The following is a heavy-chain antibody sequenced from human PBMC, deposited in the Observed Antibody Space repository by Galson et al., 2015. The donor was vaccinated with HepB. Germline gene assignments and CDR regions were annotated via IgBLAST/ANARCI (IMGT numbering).Heavy chain of an antibody. Sequence: QSGGEGKKPGESLKISCKGSGDSFTSYWIGWVRQMPGKGLEWMGVIYPGDSDTRYSPSFQGQVTISADKSISTAYLQWSSLKASDTAMYYCARRPTGLNYDSSGYYYNGDAFDIWGQGTMVTVSS. J-gene: IGHJ3*02. V-gene: IGHV5-51*01. CDR3: ARRPTGLNYDSSGYYYNGDAFDI. CDR1: GDSFTSYW. CDR2: IYPGDSDT. D-gene: IGHD3-22*01.